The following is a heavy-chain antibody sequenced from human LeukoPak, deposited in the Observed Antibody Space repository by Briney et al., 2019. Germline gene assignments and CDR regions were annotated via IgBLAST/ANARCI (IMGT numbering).Heavy chain of an antibody. D-gene: IGHD3-22*01. Sequence: GGSLRLSCAASGFTFSSYAMSWVRQAPGKGLEWVSAISGSGGSTYYADSVKGRFTISRDNSKNTLYLQVNSLRAEDTAVYYCAKEFGHYYDSSGYYYDYWGQGTLVTVSS. V-gene: IGHV3-23*01. CDR1: GFTFSSYA. CDR3: AKEFGHYYDSSGYYYDY. CDR2: ISGSGGST. J-gene: IGHJ4*02.